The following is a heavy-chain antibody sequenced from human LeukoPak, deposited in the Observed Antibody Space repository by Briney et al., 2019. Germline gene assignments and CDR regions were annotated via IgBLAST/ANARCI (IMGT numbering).Heavy chain of an antibody. V-gene: IGHV4-59*01. Sequence: SETLSLTCTVSGGSINSYYWSWIRQPPGKGLERLGYISYSGSTDSNPSLKSRLTISLDTSKNQFSLKLTSVTAADTAVYYCAAMRYGRDYHYVMDVWGQGTTVTVSS. CDR2: ISYSGST. J-gene: IGHJ6*02. CDR1: GGSINSYY. CDR3: AAMRYGRDYHYVMDV. D-gene: IGHD1-14*01.